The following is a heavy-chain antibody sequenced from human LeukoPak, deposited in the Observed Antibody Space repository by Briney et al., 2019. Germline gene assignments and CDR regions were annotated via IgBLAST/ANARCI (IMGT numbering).Heavy chain of an antibody. CDR1: GFTFSSYA. V-gene: IGHV3-23*01. CDR2: ISTSGGTT. J-gene: IGHJ4*02. D-gene: IGHD3-22*01. CDR3: AIMHRYYDGSGYWVQ. Sequence: PGGSLRLSCAASGFTFSSYAMSCVRQAPGKGLEWVSDISTSGGTTSYADSVKGRFTISRDNPRNTLYMQMSSLRDEDTAVYYCAIMHRYYDGSGYWVQWGQGTLVTVSS.